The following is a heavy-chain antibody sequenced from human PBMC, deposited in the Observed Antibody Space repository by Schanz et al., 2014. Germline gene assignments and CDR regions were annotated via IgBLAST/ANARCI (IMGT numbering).Heavy chain of an antibody. V-gene: IGHV3-66*01. D-gene: IGHD3-10*01. CDR1: GFTLSSYA. Sequence: EVQLVESGGGLVQPGGSLRLSCAAYGFTLSSYAMHWVRQAPGKGLEWVSTIYASGATYYADSVKRRFTISRDISKNTLHLQETSLRPEDTAIYYCARDGNYYGSRNYYKAPYYFDYWGQGTLVTVSS. J-gene: IGHJ4*02. CDR3: ARDGNYYGSRNYYKAPYYFDY. CDR2: IYASGAT.